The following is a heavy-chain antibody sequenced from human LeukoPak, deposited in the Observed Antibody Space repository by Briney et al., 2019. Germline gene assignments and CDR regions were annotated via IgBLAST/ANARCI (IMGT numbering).Heavy chain of an antibody. Sequence: KPSETLSLTCTVSGDSISSSSYYCGWIRQPPGKGLEWIGSIYYSGSTYYNPSLKSRVTISVDTSKNQFSLKLNSVTAADTAVYYCAKSNGYGLVDIWRQGTMVTVSS. V-gene: IGHV4-39*07. CDR3: AKSNGYGLVDI. CDR1: GDSISSSSYY. CDR2: IYYSGST. J-gene: IGHJ3*02. D-gene: IGHD3-10*01.